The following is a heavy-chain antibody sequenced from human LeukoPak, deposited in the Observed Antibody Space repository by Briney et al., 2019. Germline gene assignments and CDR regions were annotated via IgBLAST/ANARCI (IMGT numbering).Heavy chain of an antibody. CDR2: IKSKTDGGTT. Sequence: GGSLRLSCAASGFTFSNAWMSWVRQAPGKGLEWVGRIKSKTDGGTTDYAAPVKGRFTISRDDSKNTLYLQMNSLKTEDTAVYYCTTDSTLNIVATTGEEIKFDYWGQGTLVTVSS. V-gene: IGHV3-15*01. D-gene: IGHD5-12*01. CDR1: GFTFSNAW. CDR3: TTDSTLNIVATTGEEIKFDY. J-gene: IGHJ4*02.